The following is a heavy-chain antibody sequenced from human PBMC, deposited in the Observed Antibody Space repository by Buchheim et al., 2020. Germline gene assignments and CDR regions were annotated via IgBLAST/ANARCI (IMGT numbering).Heavy chain of an antibody. J-gene: IGHJ5*02. V-gene: IGHV4-39*01. CDR1: GGSISSSSYY. CDR3: ASYRITMVRGVDWFDP. D-gene: IGHD3-10*01. Sequence: QLQLQESGPGLVKPSETLSLTCTVSGGSISSSSYYWGWIRQPPGEGLEWIGSIYYSGSTYYNPSLKSRVTISVDTSKNQFPLKLSSMTAADTAVYYCASYRITMVRGVDWFDPWGQGTL. CDR2: IYYSGST.